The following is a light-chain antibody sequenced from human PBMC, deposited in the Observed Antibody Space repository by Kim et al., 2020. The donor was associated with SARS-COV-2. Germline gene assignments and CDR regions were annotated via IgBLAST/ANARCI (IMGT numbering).Light chain of an antibody. CDR2: RDT. V-gene: IGLV3-9*01. Sequence: SYELTQPLSVSVALGQTARLTCGGNNIGSKSIHWYQQKSGQAPVLVIYRDTNRPSGIPERFSGSNSGNTATLTISRAQAGDEADYYCQVWDSSTVVFGGGTQLTVL. CDR1: NIGSKS. J-gene: IGLJ2*01. CDR3: QVWDSSTVV.